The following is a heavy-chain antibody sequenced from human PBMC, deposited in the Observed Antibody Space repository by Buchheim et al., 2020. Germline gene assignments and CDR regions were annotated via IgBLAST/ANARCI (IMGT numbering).Heavy chain of an antibody. V-gene: IGHV3-30*03. CDR1: GFTFSSYG. Sequence: QVQLVESGGGVVQPGRSLRLSCAASGFTFSSYGMHWVRQAPGKGLEWVAVISYDGSNKYYADSVKGRFTISRDNSKNTLYLQMNSLRAEDTAVYYCARDGPAWEWELLLGYFDYWGQGTL. CDR2: ISYDGSNK. D-gene: IGHD1-26*01. CDR3: ARDGPAWEWELLLGYFDY. J-gene: IGHJ4*02.